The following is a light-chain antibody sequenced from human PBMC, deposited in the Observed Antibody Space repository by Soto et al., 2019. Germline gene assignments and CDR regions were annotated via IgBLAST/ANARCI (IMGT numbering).Light chain of an antibody. Sequence: QSALTQPASVSGSPGQSITISCTGTSSDIGAYNFVSWYQQHPGKAPKLMLYDVNIRPSGVSNRFSGSKSGNTASLTISGLQAEYEADYYCTSWTTSTTMIFGGGTQVTGL. J-gene: IGLJ2*01. CDR2: DVN. CDR1: SSDIGAYNF. CDR3: TSWTTSTTMI. V-gene: IGLV2-14*03.